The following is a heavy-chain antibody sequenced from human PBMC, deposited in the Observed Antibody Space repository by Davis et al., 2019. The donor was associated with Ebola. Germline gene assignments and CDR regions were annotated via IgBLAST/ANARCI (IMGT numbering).Heavy chain of an antibody. D-gene: IGHD2-2*01. Sequence: GGSLRLSCAASGFTFSSYWMSWVRQAPGKGLEWVANIKQDGSEKYYVDSVKGRFTISRDNVKNSLYLQMNSLRAEDTAVYCCARDPVVPAAMRGYYYYYGMDVWGKGTTVTVSS. J-gene: IGHJ6*04. CDR2: IKQDGSEK. CDR3: ARDPVVPAAMRGYYYYYGMDV. CDR1: GFTFSSYW. V-gene: IGHV3-7*01.